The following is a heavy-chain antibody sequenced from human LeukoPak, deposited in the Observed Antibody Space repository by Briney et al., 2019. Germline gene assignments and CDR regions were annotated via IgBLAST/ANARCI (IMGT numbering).Heavy chain of an antibody. V-gene: IGHV3-30*04. D-gene: IGHD2-15*01. Sequence: QPGGSLRLSCAASGFTFSSYAMNWVRQAPGKGLEWVALISYDGSNEKYADSVKGRFTISRDNSENTLYLQMNSLRAEDTAVYYCARDDCSGDSCFLNPFDYWGQGTLVTVSS. CDR3: ARDDCSGDSCFLNPFDY. CDR1: GFTFSSYA. CDR2: ISYDGSNE. J-gene: IGHJ4*02.